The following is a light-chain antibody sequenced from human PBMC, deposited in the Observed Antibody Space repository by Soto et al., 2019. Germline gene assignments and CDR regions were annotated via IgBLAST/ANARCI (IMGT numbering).Light chain of an antibody. Sequence: QSVLTQPPSVSEAPRQRVTISCSGSSSNIGNNAVNWYQQLPGKAPKLLIYYDDLLPSGVSDRFSGSKSGTSASLAISGLQSDDVSDYYCAAWNDSLNGHVFRPGTKETV. J-gene: IGLJ1*01. CDR3: AAWNDSLNGHV. CDR2: YDD. CDR1: SSNIGNNA. V-gene: IGLV1-36*01.